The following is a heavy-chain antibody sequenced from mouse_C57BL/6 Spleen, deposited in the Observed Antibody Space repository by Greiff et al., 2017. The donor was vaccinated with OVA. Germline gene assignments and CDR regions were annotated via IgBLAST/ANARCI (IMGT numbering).Heavy chain of an antibody. V-gene: IGHV1-15*01. J-gene: IGHJ2*01. Sequence: QVQLQQSGAELVRPGASVTLSCKASGYTFTDYEMHWVKQTPVHGLEWIGAIDPETGGTAYNQKFKGKAILTADKSSSTAYMELRSLTSEDSAVYYCTRHDYDGVFDYWGQGTTLTVSS. CDR3: TRHDYDGVFDY. CDR1: GYTFTDYE. CDR2: IDPETGGT. D-gene: IGHD2-4*01.